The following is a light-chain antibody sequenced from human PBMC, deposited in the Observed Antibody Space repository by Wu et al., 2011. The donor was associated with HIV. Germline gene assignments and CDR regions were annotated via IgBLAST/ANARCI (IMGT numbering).Light chain of an antibody. CDR3: QHYGSSPYT. CDR1: QSVSSY. CDR2: DAS. Sequence: EIVLTQSPATLSLSPGERATLSCRASQSVSSYLAWYQQKPGQAPRLLIFDASNRATGIPARFSGSGSATDFTLTITSLEPEDFAVYYCQHYGSSPYTFGQGTKVGDQ. J-gene: IGKJ2*01. V-gene: IGKV3-11*01.